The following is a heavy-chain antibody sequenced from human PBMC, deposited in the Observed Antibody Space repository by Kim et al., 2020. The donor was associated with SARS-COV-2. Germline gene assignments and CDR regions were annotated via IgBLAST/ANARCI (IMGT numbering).Heavy chain of an antibody. V-gene: IGHV3-48*02. Sequence: GGSLRLSCAASGFTFSSYSMNWVRQAPGKGLEWVSYISSSSSTIYYADSVKGRFTISRDNAKNSLYLQMNSLRDEDTAVYYCAREAGDEWELLPHFDYWGQGTLVTVSS. CDR1: GFTFSSYS. CDR3: AREAGDEWELLPHFDY. J-gene: IGHJ4*02. CDR2: ISSSSSTI. D-gene: IGHD1-26*01.